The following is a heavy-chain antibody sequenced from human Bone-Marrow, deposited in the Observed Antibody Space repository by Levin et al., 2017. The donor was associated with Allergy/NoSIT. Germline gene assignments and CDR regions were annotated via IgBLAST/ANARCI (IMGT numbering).Heavy chain of an antibody. V-gene: IGHV3-21*01. Sequence: LSLTCTASGFTFSTYGMNWVRQAPGKGLEWVSSISSSSDYIYYADSVKGRFTISRDNAKNSLSLQMNSLRAEDTAIYFCARDRTYGILTNYGMDVWGQGTTASVSS. CDR2: ISSSSDYI. D-gene: IGHD3-9*01. CDR1: GFTFSTYG. CDR3: ARDRTYGILTNYGMDV. J-gene: IGHJ6*02.